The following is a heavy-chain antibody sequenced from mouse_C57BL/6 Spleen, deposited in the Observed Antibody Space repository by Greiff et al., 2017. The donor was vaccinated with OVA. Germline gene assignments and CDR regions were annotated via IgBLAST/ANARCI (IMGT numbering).Heavy chain of an antibody. Sequence: VQLQQSGAELVRPGTSVKVSCKASGYAFTNYLIEWVKQRPGQGLEWIGVINPGSGGTNYNEKFKGKATLTADKSSSTAYMQLSSLTSEDSAVYSCARGFFSGWYFDVWGTGTTVTVSS. CDR3: ARGFFSGWYFDV. CDR1: GYAFTNYL. J-gene: IGHJ1*03. V-gene: IGHV1-54*01. CDR2: INPGSGGT.